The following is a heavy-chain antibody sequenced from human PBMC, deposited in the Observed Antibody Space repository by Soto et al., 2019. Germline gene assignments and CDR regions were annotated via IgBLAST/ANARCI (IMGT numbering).Heavy chain of an antibody. D-gene: IGHD3-10*01. J-gene: IGHJ6*03. CDR3: ARDRRTVLWFGELLSYYMDV. CDR1: GFTVSSNY. CDR2: IYSGGST. V-gene: IGHV3-66*01. Sequence: GGSLRLSCAASGFTVSSNYMSWVRQAPGKGLEWVSVIYSGGSTYYADSVKGRFTISRDNSKNTLYLQMNSLRAEDTAVYYCARDRRTVLWFGELLSYYMDVWGKGTTVTVSS.